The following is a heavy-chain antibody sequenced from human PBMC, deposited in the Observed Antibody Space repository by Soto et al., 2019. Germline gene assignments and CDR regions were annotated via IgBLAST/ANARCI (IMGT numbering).Heavy chain of an antibody. CDR1: GGTFSSYA. D-gene: IGHD3-22*01. V-gene: IGHV1-69*13. J-gene: IGHJ5*02. CDR2: IIPIFGTA. CDR3: ARVTYYYDSSGYYSQKLPGWFDP. Sequence: SVKVSCKASGGTFSSYAISWVRQAPGQGLEWMGGIIPIFGTANYAQKFQGRVTITADESTSTAYMELSSLRSEDTAVYYCARVTYYYDSSGYYSQKLPGWFDPWG.